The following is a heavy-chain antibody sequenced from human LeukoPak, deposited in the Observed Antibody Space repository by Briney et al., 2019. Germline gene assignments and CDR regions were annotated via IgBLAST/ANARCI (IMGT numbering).Heavy chain of an antibody. CDR1: GFNFSNHG. Sequence: GGSLRLSCVASGFNFSNHGMHWVSQAPGKGLEWLALISYDGSKKYYGDSVKGRFSISRDNSKNTVFLQMNSLRGEDTALFYCAKARGYSYAELDTWGQGTLVTVSS. CDR2: ISYDGSKK. V-gene: IGHV3-30*18. CDR3: AKARGYSYAELDT. J-gene: IGHJ5*02. D-gene: IGHD5-18*01.